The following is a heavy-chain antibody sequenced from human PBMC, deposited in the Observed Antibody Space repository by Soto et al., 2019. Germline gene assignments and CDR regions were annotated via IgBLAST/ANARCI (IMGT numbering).Heavy chain of an antibody. V-gene: IGHV1-18*01. CDR2: ISAYNGNT. J-gene: IGHJ6*02. CDR1: GYTFTSYG. Sequence: ASVKVSCKASGYTFTSYGISWVRQAPGQGLEWMGWISAYNGNTNYAQKLQGRVTMTTDTSTSTAYMELRSLRSDDTAVYYCARVPPFYGDYVSYYYYYYGMDVWGQGTTVTVSS. CDR3: ARVPPFYGDYVSYYYYYYGMDV. D-gene: IGHD4-17*01.